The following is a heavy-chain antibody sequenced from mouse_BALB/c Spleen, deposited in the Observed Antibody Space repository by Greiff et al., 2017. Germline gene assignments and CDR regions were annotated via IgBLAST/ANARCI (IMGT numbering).Heavy chain of an antibody. CDR3: ARITTVEPLDY. J-gene: IGHJ2*01. CDR2: ISSGGST. Sequence: EVQGVESGGGLVKPGGSLKLSCAASGFTFSSYAMSWVRQTPEKRLEWVASISSGGSTYYPDSVKGRFTISRDNARNILYLQMSSLRSEDTAMYCCARITTVEPLDYWGQGTTLTVSS. V-gene: IGHV5-6-5*01. D-gene: IGHD1-1*01. CDR1: GFTFSSYA.